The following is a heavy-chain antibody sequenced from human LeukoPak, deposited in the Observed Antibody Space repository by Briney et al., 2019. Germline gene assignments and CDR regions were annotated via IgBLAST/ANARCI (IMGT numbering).Heavy chain of an antibody. CDR1: GFTFSSYW. Sequence: PGGSLRLSCAASGFTFSSYWMSWVRQAPGKGLEWVANIEQDGSEKYYVDSVKGRFTISRDNAKTSLYLQMNSLRAEDTAVYYCARDLGHTYYYDSSGNESVDAFDIWGQGTMVTVSS. D-gene: IGHD3-22*01. J-gene: IGHJ3*02. CDR3: ARDLGHTYYYDSSGNESVDAFDI. CDR2: IEQDGSEK. V-gene: IGHV3-7*01.